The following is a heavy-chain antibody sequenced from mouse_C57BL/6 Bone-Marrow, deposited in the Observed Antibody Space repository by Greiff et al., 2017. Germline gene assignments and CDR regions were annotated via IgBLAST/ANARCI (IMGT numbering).Heavy chain of an antibody. V-gene: IGHV1-69*01. J-gene: IGHJ3*01. Sequence: QVQLKQSGAELVMPGASVKLSCKASGYTFTSYWMHWVKQRPGQGLEWIGDIDPSDSYTNYNQKFKGKSTLTVDKSSSTAYMQLSSLTSEDSAVYYCARPAYYSNYYWGQGTLVTVSA. D-gene: IGHD2-5*01. CDR1: GYTFTSYW. CDR3: ARPAYYSNYY. CDR2: IDPSDSYT.